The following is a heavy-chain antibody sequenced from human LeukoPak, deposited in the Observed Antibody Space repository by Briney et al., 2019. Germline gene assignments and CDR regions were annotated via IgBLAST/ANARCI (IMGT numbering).Heavy chain of an antibody. D-gene: IGHD2-21*01. CDR3: AREASTEAIHAFDP. CDR2: IQYDGSSK. CDR1: GLTFSRNG. Sequence: GGSLRLSCAASGLTFSRNGMHWVRQAPGKGMEWLAFIQYDGSSKYYADSVKGRFTISRDNSKNTLYLQMNTLRVEDTAVYYCAREASTEAIHAFDPWGQGTLVTVSA. J-gene: IGHJ5*02. V-gene: IGHV3-30*02.